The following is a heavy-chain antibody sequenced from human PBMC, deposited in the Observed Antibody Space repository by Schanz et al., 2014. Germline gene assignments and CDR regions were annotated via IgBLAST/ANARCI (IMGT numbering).Heavy chain of an antibody. CDR1: GFTVSSNY. D-gene: IGHD3-10*01. J-gene: IGHJ5*02. CDR2: IYGGCIT. V-gene: IGHV3-66*01. CDR3: GRAPPLVRGIAGWFGP. Sequence: EVQLVESGGGLVQPGGSLRLSCAASGFTVSSNYMSWVRQAPGKGLEWVSVIYGGCITSYADSVKGRFTISRENSKSTLYLQRNSLGPDDTAVYYCGRAPPLVRGIAGWFGPWGQGSLVTVSS.